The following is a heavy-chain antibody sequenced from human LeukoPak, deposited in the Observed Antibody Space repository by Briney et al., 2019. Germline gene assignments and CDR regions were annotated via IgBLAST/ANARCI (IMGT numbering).Heavy chain of an antibody. D-gene: IGHD2-15*01. CDR2: ISSSSSYI. J-gene: IGHJ4*02. CDR3: ATLSVVVVPAELN. Sequence: GGSLRPSCAASGFTFSSYSMNWGRHAPGKGLELVSSISSSSSYIYYSDSVKGRCTISRDNTTNSLYLQKNTLVAADTAVYYCATLSVVVVPAELNWRQGTLVSVSS. CDR1: GFTFSSYS. V-gene: IGHV3-21*04.